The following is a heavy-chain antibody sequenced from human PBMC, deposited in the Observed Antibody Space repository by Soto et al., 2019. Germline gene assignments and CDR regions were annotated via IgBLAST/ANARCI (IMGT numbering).Heavy chain of an antibody. CDR2: ISGSGATT. Sequence: GGSLRLSCAASGFTFNTYGMSWVRQAPGKGLEWVSGISGSGATTYYADSVKGRFTVSRDNSKNTLYLQMNSLRVEDTAVYYCVRGQKLLNSWGQGTLVTVSS. CDR1: GFTFNTYG. V-gene: IGHV3-23*01. D-gene: IGHD2-15*01. CDR3: VRGQKLLNS. J-gene: IGHJ5*02.